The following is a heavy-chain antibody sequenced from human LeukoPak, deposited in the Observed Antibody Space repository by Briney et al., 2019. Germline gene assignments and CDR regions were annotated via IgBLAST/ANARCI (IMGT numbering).Heavy chain of an antibody. Sequence: ASVKLSRKASGYTFTSSDINWGRHPTGQGLEGIGWMNPNSGNTGYGQSFQSRVTMNRNNSIRTAYMVLSNVRAEDTAIYYCTRGSSGRRDYWGQGTLVTVSS. CDR3: TRGSSGRRDY. D-gene: IGHD2-15*01. CDR2: MNPNSGNT. J-gene: IGHJ4*02. V-gene: IGHV1-8*01. CDR1: GYTFTSSD.